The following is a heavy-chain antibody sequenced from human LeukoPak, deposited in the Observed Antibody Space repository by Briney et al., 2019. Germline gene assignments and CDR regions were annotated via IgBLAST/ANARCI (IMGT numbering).Heavy chain of an antibody. CDR2: IYTSGST. D-gene: IGHD6-19*01. J-gene: IGHJ4*02. CDR1: GGSISSGSYY. CDR3: ATSFDSSGGNPFDY. Sequence: SQTLSLTCTVSGGSISSGSYYWSWIQQPAGKGLEWIGRIYTSGSTNYNPSLKSRVTISVDTSKNQFSLKLSSVTAADTAVYYCATSFDSSGGNPFDYWGQGTLVTVSS. V-gene: IGHV4-61*02.